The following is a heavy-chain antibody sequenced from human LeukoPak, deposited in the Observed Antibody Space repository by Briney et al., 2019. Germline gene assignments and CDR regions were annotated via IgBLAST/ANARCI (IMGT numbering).Heavy chain of an antibody. Sequence: AGGPLRLSCAASGFTFSSYSMNWVRQAPGKGLEWVSSISSNNNYIYYANSLEGRFTISRDNAKNSLYLQMNSLRAEDSAVYYCAREHYYDSSPYWGQGTLVTVSS. D-gene: IGHD3-22*01. CDR1: GFTFSSYS. V-gene: IGHV3-21*01. J-gene: IGHJ4*02. CDR2: ISSNNNYI. CDR3: AREHYYDSSPY.